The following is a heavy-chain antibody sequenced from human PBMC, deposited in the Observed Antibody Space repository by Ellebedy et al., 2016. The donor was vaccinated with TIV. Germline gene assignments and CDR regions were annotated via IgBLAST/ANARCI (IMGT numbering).Heavy chain of an antibody. D-gene: IGHD6-13*01. V-gene: IGHV3-9*01. CDR2: ISWNSGTM. CDR3: VKGSIAVTGTCFDS. Sequence: PGGSLRLSCAASGFTFEVFAMHWVRQAPGMGLEWVSGISWNSGTMHYTDSVKGRFTISRDNAKNSLYLQMHSLRAEDTAFYYCVKGSIAVTGTCFDSWGQGTLVTVSS. CDR1: GFTFEVFA. J-gene: IGHJ4*02.